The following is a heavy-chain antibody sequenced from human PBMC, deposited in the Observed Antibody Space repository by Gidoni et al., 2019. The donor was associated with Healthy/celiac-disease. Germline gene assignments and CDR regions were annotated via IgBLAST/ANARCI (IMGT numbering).Heavy chain of an antibody. V-gene: IGHV4-31*03. CDR2: IYYSGST. Sequence: QVQLQESGPGLVKPSQTLSLTCTVSGGSISSGGYYWSWIRQHPGKGLEWIGYIYYSGSTYYNPSLKSRVTISVDTSKNQFSLKLSSVTAADTAVYYCARSKEVFGVVKGAYSNWFDPWGQGTLVTVSS. D-gene: IGHD3-3*01. J-gene: IGHJ5*02. CDR3: ARSKEVFGVVKGAYSNWFDP. CDR1: GGSISSGGYY.